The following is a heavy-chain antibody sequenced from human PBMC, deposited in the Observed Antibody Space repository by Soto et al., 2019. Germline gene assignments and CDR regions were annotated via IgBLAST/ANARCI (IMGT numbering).Heavy chain of an antibody. CDR2: IYSDGSST. Sequence: EVQLVESGGGLVQPGGSLRISCAASGFTFSNYWMHWVRQAPGKGLVWVSRIYSDGSSTSYADSVKGRFTISRDNAKNTLYLQMNTVRAEDTAVYYCVRGDWNNCGLHYWGQGTLLTVSS. J-gene: IGHJ4*02. V-gene: IGHV3-74*01. D-gene: IGHD1-1*01. CDR3: VRGDWNNCGLHY. CDR1: GFTFSNYW.